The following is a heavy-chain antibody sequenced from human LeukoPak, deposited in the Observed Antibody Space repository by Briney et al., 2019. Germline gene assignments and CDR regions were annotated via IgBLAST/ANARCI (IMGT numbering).Heavy chain of an antibody. Sequence: GGSLRLSCAASGFTVSSNYMSWVRQAPGKGLEWVSVIYSGGSTYYADSVKGRFTISRDNSKNTLYLQVNSLRAEDTAVYYCARGYDSSGQGAEYFQHWGQGTLVTVSS. J-gene: IGHJ1*01. V-gene: IGHV3-66*01. CDR1: GFTVSSNY. CDR3: ARGYDSSGQGAEYFQH. D-gene: IGHD3-22*01. CDR2: IYSGGST.